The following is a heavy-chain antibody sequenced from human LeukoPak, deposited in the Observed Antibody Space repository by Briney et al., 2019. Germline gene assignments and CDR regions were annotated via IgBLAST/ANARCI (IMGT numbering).Heavy chain of an antibody. CDR3: ARDLWPYYYMDV. CDR2: ISSSSSYI. CDR1: GFTFSSYS. D-gene: IGHD3-16*01. V-gene: IGHV3-21*01. J-gene: IGHJ6*03. Sequence: GGSLRLSCAASGFTFSSYSMNWVRQAPGKGLEWVSSISSSSSYIYYADSVKGRFTISRDNAQKSLYLQMNSLRAEDTAIYYCARDLWPYYYMDVWGKGTTVTVSS.